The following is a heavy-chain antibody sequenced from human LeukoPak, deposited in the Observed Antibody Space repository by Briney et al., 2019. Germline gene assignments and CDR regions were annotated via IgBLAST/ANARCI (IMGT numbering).Heavy chain of an antibody. D-gene: IGHD2-15*01. CDR2: IYYSGST. Sequence: SETLSLTCTVSGGSISSSSYYWGWIRQPPGKGLEWIGSIYYSGSTYYNPSLKSRVTISVDTSKNQFSLKLSSVTAADTAVYYCARVVVAAWGQFDWGQGTLVTVSS. CDR3: ARVVVAAWGQFD. CDR1: GGSISSSSYY. J-gene: IGHJ4*02. V-gene: IGHV4-39*07.